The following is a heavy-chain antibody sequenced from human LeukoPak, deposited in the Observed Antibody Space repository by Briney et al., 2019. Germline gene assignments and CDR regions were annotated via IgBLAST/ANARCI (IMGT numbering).Heavy chain of an antibody. D-gene: IGHD2-8*01. J-gene: IGHJ2*01. CDR1: GFTFSSYS. V-gene: IGHV3-21*01. Sequence: GGSLRLSCAASGFTFSSYSMNWVRQAPGKGLEWVSSISSTSSYIYYADSVKGRFTISRDNAKNSLYLQMNSLRAEDTAVYYCARDQAPIVLMVYGPDWYFDLWGRGTLVTVSS. CDR2: ISSTSSYI. CDR3: ARDQAPIVLMVYGPDWYFDL.